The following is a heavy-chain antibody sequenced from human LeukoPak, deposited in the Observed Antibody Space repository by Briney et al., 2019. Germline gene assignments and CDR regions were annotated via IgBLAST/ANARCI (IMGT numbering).Heavy chain of an antibody. Sequence: PGGSLRLSCAASGFTFSSYGMHWVRQAPGKGLEWVAVISYDGSNKYYADSVKGRFTISRDNSKNTLYLQMSSLRAEDTAVYYCAKDERYYGMDVWGQGTTVTVSS. V-gene: IGHV3-30*18. CDR2: ISYDGSNK. CDR3: AKDERYYGMDV. J-gene: IGHJ6*02. CDR1: GFTFSSYG.